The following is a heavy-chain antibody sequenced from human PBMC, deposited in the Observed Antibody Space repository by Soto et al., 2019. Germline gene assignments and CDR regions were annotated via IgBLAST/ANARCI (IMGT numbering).Heavy chain of an antibody. J-gene: IGHJ3*02. V-gene: IGHV1-69*13. CDR1: GGTFSSYA. Sequence: SVKVSCKASGGTFSSYAISWVRQAPGQGLEWMGGIIPIFGTANYAQKFQGRVTITADESTSTAYMELSSLRSEDTAVYYCARVRQQLVRSDAFDIWGQGTTVTVSS. CDR3: ARVRQQLVRSDAFDI. D-gene: IGHD6-13*01. CDR2: IIPIFGTA.